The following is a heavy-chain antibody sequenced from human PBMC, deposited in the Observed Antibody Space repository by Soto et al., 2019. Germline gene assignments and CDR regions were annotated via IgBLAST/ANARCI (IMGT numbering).Heavy chain of an antibody. CDR3: ERWRGYKSLDY. CDR1: GFTFSDYY. CDR2: ISSSGSTI. V-gene: IGHV3-11*01. Sequence: QVQLVESGGGLVKPGGSLRLSCAASGFTFSDYYMSWIRQAPGKGLEWVSYISSSGSTIYYADSVKGRFTISRDNAKNSLYDQMNSLSAEDTAVDYGERWRGYKSLDYWGQGTLVTVSS. J-gene: IGHJ4*02. D-gene: IGHD5-18*01.